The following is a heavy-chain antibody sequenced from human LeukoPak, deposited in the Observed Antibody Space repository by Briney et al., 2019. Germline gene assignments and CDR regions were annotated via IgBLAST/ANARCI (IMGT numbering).Heavy chain of an antibody. CDR2: IWYDGSNK. J-gene: IGHJ4*02. Sequence: PGGSLRLSCAASGFTFSSYGMHWVRQAPGKGLEWVAVIWYDGSNKYYADSVKGRFTISRDNSKNTLYLQMNSLRAEDTAVYYCARVEMATALDYWGQGTLVTVSS. D-gene: IGHD5-24*01. CDR1: GFTFSSYG. CDR3: ARVEMATALDY. V-gene: IGHV3-33*01.